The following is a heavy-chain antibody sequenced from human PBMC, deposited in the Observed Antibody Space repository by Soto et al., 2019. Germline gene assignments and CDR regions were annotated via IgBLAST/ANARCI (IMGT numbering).Heavy chain of an antibody. CDR3: ARRPNVRGFINDCYYCYGMDV. D-gene: IGHD3-10*01. J-gene: IGHJ6*02. CDR2: ICYSGTT. CDR1: GCTISSSCYY. Sequence: SETLSITCTGSGCTISSSCYYWVWIRQAQGQGLEWIGCICYSGTTYCHPFHRSRVTISVDTSKNQFSLKLSSVTAAATAVYYCARRPNVRGFINDCYYCYGMDVWGQGTTVTVSS. V-gene: IGHV4-39*01.